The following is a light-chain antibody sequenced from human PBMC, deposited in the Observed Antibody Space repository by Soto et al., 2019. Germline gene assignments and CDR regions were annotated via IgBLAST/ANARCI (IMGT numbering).Light chain of an antibody. CDR2: GAS. V-gene: IGKV3-15*01. CDR1: QSVSSN. Sequence: EIVLTQSPATLSLSPGERATLSCRASQSVSSNLAWYQQKPGQAPRLLIYGASTRAAGIPARFSGSGSGTELTLTISSLQSEDFAVYYCQHYKTWPWTFGQGTKVDIK. CDR3: QHYKTWPWT. J-gene: IGKJ1*01.